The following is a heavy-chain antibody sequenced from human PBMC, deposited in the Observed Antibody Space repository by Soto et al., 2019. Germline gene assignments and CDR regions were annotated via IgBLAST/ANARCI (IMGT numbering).Heavy chain of an antibody. Sequence: RSLRLSCAASGFTVSSYSMNWVRQAPGKGLEWVSSISSSSSYIYYADSVKGRFTISRDNAKNSLYLQMNSLRAEDTAVYYCARGYRSYYFDYWGQGTLVTVSS. CDR3: ARGYRSYYFDY. V-gene: IGHV3-21*01. CDR2: ISSSSSYI. CDR1: GFTVSSYS. D-gene: IGHD1-26*01. J-gene: IGHJ4*02.